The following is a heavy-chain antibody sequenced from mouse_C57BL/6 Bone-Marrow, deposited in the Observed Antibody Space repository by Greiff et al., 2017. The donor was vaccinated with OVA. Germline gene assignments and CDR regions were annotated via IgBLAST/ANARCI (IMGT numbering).Heavy chain of an antibody. D-gene: IGHD2-4*01. CDR2: IYPGSGST. CDR3: ASSDYDWFAY. V-gene: IGHV1-55*01. J-gene: IGHJ3*01. Sequence: QVQLQQSGAELVKPGASVKMSCKASGYTFTSYWITWVKQRPGQGLEWIGDIYPGSGSTNYNEKFKSKATLTVDTSSSTAYMQLISLTSEDAAVCYSASSDYDWFAYWGQGTLVTVSA. CDR1: GYTFTSYW.